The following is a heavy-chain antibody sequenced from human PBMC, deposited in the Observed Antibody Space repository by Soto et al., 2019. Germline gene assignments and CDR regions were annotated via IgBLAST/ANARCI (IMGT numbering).Heavy chain of an antibody. J-gene: IGHJ5*02. V-gene: IGHV4-59*08. D-gene: IGHD3-9*01. Sequence: PSETLSPTYTVSGGSISSYYWSWIRQPPGKGLEWIGYIHYSGSTNYNPSLKSRVTISIDKSKKQFSLKLSSVTAAETAVYYCARHGVVNILTTWGQGTLVTVSS. CDR1: GGSISSYY. CDR2: IHYSGST. CDR3: ARHGVVNILTT.